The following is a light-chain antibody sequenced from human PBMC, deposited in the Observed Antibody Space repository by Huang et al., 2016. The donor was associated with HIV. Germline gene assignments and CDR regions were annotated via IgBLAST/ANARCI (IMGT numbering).Light chain of an antibody. CDR1: QSVSSS. Sequence: EIVMTQSPATLSVSPGERATLSCRAGQSVSSSLAWYQQKPGQAPRLLIYGETTRATGIPARFSGSGSGTEFTLTISSLQSEDFGVYYCQQYNDWPRTFGQGTKVEIK. J-gene: IGKJ1*01. CDR2: GET. CDR3: QQYNDWPRT. V-gene: IGKV3-15*01.